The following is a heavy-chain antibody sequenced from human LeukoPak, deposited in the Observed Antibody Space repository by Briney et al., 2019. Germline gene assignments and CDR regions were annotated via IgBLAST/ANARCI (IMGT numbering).Heavy chain of an antibody. CDR1: GFTFSSYA. CDR3: ARGALYEWELTDY. Sequence: GGSLRLSCAASGFTFSSYAMHWVRQAPGKGLEWVAVISYDGSNKYYADSVKGRFTISRDNSKNTLYLQMNSLRAEDTAVYYCARGALYEWELTDYWGQGTLVTVSS. D-gene: IGHD1-26*01. J-gene: IGHJ4*02. CDR2: ISYDGSNK. V-gene: IGHV3-30*04.